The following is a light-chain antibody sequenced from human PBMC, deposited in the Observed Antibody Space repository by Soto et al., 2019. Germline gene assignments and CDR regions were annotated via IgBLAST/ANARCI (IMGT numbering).Light chain of an antibody. CDR3: LPRTSYPWT. CDR2: DAS. CDR1: LDIRND. V-gene: IGKV1-17*01. J-gene: IGKJ1*01. Sequence: DIRGNQTPSLLSGAVGDRVSITRLASLDIRNDLDWYQQKPGKAPKRLIYDASTLQSGVPSRFSGAGSGTEFTLTISGMESEDFAPYYCLPRTSYPWTIGQGTKVDIK.